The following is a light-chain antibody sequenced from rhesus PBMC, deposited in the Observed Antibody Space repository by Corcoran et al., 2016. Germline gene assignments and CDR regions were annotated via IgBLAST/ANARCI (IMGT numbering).Light chain of an antibody. CDR1: QGISIW. J-gene: IGKJ1*01. CDR2: KAS. Sequence: DIQMTQSPSSLSASVGDRVTITCRASQGISIWLAWYQQKRGKAPKLLIYKASTLQSGVPSRFSGSGYLTEFTLTVSSLQPEDFATYYCQQHDSAPRTFGQGTTVEIK. V-gene: IGKV1-21*01. CDR3: QQHDSAPRT.